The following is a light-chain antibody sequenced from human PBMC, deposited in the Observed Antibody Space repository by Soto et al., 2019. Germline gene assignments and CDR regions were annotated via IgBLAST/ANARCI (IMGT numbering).Light chain of an antibody. CDR1: SSNVGGYNF. Sequence: QSALTQPACVSGSPGQSIAISCTGTSSNVGGYNFVSWYQQHPGKAPKLLIYEVNKRPSGVSNRFSGSKSDNTASLTISGLQAEDEADYYCCSYGGDRIFGGGTKLTVL. J-gene: IGLJ2*01. CDR2: EVN. V-gene: IGLV2-23*02. CDR3: CSYGGDRI.